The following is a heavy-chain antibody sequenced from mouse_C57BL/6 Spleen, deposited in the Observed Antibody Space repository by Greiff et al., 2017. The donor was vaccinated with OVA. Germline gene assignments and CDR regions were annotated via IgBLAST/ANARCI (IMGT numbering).Heavy chain of an antibody. CDR2: LDPSDSFT. V-gene: IGHV1-69*01. CDR3: ARGRDGYENYFDY. Sequence: VQLQQPGAELVMPGASVKLTCKASGYTFTSYWLHWVKQRPGQGLAWIGELDPSDSFTNYNQKFKGKSTLTVDKSSSTAYMQLSSLTSEDSAVYYCARGRDGYENYFDYWGQGTTLTVSS. J-gene: IGHJ2*01. CDR1: GYTFTSYW. D-gene: IGHD2-2*01.